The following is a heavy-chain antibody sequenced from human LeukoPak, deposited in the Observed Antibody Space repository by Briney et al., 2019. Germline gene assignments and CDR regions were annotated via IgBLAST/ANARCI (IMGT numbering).Heavy chain of an antibody. D-gene: IGHD2-8*01. CDR3: ARVFGVRIPPKLENPGGFGY. J-gene: IGHJ4*02. CDR1: GYTFTSYA. V-gene: IGHV7-4-1*02. CDR2: INTNTGNP. Sequence: ASVKVSCKASGYTFTSYAMNWVRQAPGQGLEWMGWINTNTGNPTYAQGFTGRFVFSLDTSVSAAYLQISSLKAEDTAMYYCARVFGVRIPPKLENPGGFGYWGQGTLVTVSS.